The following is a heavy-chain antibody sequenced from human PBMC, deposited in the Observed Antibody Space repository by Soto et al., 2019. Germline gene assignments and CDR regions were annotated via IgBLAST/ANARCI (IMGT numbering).Heavy chain of an antibody. CDR1: GGSISSGGYY. Sequence: PSETLSLTCTVSGGSISSGGYYWSWIPQHPGKGLEWIGYIYYSGSTYYNPSLKSRVTISVDTSKNQFSLKLSSVAAADTAVYYCASHSGTYLNPHYWGQGTLVTVSS. D-gene: IGHD1-26*01. CDR3: ASHSGTYLNPHY. J-gene: IGHJ4*02. CDR2: IYYSGST. V-gene: IGHV4-31*03.